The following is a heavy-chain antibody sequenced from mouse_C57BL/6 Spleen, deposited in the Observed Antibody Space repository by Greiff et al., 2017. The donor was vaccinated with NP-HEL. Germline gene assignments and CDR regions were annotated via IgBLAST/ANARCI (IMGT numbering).Heavy chain of an antibody. D-gene: IGHD1-1*01. V-gene: IGHV1-50*01. CDR3: ARGGYYGIDY. CDR2: IDPSDSYT. CDR1: GYTFTSYW. J-gene: IGHJ2*01. Sequence: QVHVKQPGAELVKPGASVKLSCKASGYTFTSYWMQWVKQRPGQGLEWIGEIDPSDSYTNYNQKFKGKATLTVDTSSSTAYMQLSSLTSEDSAVYYCARGGYYGIDYWGQGTTLTVSS.